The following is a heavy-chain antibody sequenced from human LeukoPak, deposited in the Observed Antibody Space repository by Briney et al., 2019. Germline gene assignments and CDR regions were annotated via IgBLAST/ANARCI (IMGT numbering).Heavy chain of an antibody. CDR3: ARGLTIFGVVIGFDP. Sequence: GGSLRLSCAASGFTFSSYWMSWVRQAPGKGLEWVANIKQDGSEKYYVDSVKGRFTISRDNAKNSLYLQMNSLRAEDTAVYYCARGLTIFGVVIGFDPWGQGTLVTVSS. CDR1: GFTFSSYW. V-gene: IGHV3-7*01. J-gene: IGHJ5*02. D-gene: IGHD3-3*01. CDR2: IKQDGSEK.